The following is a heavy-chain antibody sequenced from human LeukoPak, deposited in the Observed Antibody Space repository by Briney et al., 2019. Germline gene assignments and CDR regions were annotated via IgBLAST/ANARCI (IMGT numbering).Heavy chain of an antibody. V-gene: IGHV3-23*01. D-gene: IGHD3-3*01. CDR3: AKQLRITIFGVVTHMPDAFDI. CDR2: ITGSGGST. CDR1: GFTFSSYA. Sequence: PGGSLRLSCAASGFTFSSYAMSWVRQAPGKGLEWVSAITGSGGSTYYADSVKGRFIISRDNSKNTLYLQMNSLRAEDTAVYYCAKQLRITIFGVVTHMPDAFDIWGQGTVVTVSS. J-gene: IGHJ3*02.